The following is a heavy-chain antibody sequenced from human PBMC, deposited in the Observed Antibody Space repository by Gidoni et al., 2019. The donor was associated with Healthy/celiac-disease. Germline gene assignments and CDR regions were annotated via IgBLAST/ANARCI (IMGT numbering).Heavy chain of an antibody. CDR2: IDPGDSDT. CDR3: AVQMTTVTIDAFDI. CDR1: GYSFTSYW. V-gene: IGHV5-51*01. J-gene: IGHJ3*02. Sequence: EVQLVQSGAEVTKPGEAMKLSCKGSGYSFTSYWIGWVRQMPGKGLEWMGIIDPGDSDTRYSPSFQGQVTISSDKSISTAYLQWSSLKASDTAMYYCAVQMTTVTIDAFDIWCQGTMVTVSS. D-gene: IGHD4-17*01.